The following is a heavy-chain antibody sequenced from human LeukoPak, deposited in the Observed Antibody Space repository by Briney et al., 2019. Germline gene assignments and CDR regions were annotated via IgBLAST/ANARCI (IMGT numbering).Heavy chain of an antibody. Sequence: TGGSLRLSCVASGFSFTSYAMTRVRQPPGKGLEWLSTIIGSGATTHYSDSVRGRFTVSRDNSKNTLFLEISSLRGDDTAVYYCAKGSDFWSGSYTGSDWFAPWGQRTLVTVSS. D-gene: IGHD3-3*01. V-gene: IGHV3-23*01. CDR1: GFSFTSYA. J-gene: IGHJ5*02. CDR3: AKGSDFWSGSYTGSDWFAP. CDR2: IIGSGATT.